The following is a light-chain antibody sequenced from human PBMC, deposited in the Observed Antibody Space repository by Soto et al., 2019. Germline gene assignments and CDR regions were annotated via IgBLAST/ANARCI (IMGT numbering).Light chain of an antibody. V-gene: IGKV1-5*03. CDR3: QQYNDSFRYT. J-gene: IGKJ2*01. Sequence: DIQMTQSPSTLSASVGARVTITCRASQSISTWLAWYQQKPGKAPKLLIYEASTFETGVPSTFSGSRSGTEFTLTVSSRQPDDFAPYYCQQYNDSFRYTFGQGTKLEIK. CDR1: QSISTW. CDR2: EAS.